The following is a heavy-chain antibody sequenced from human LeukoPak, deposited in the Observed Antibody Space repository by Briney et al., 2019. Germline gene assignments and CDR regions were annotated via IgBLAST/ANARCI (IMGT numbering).Heavy chain of an antibody. CDR2: IYHSGST. CDR3: ARRWGGLGYCSGGSCYRDFDY. Sequence: PFETLSLTCAVSGYSVSSNYYWGWIRQPPGKGLEWIGSIYHSGSTYYNPSLKSRVTISVDTSKNQFSLKLSSVTAADTAVYYCARRWGGLGYCSGGSCYRDFDYWGQGTLVTVSS. D-gene: IGHD2-15*01. V-gene: IGHV4-38-2*01. J-gene: IGHJ4*02. CDR1: GYSVSSNYY.